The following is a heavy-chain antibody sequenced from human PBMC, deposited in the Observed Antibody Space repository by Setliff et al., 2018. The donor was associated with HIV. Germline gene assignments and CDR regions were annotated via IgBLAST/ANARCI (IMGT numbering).Heavy chain of an antibody. CDR3: ARALWRDSSGPFHF. Sequence: GESLKISCKGSGYTFTSYWIGWVRQMPGKGLEWMGIIYPGDSDTRYSPSFQGHVTFSADKSISTAYLQWSSLKASDSAIYYCARALWRDSSGPFHFWGQGTLVTVSS. D-gene: IGHD3-22*01. CDR2: IYPGDSDT. CDR1: GYTFTSYW. V-gene: IGHV5-51*01. J-gene: IGHJ4*02.